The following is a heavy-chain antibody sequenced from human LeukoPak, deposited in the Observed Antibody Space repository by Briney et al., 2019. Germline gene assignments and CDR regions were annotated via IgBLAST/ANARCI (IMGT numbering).Heavy chain of an antibody. CDR1: GYTLTELS. D-gene: IGHD3-3*01. J-gene: IGHJ4*02. Sequence: GASVKVSCKVSGYTLTELSMHWVRQAPGKGLEWMGGFDPEDGETIYAQKFQGRVTMTEDTSTDTAYMELSSLRSEDTAVYYCAASVFHGVYYDFWSGYSYWGPGTLVTVSS. CDR3: AASVFHGVYYDFWSGYSY. V-gene: IGHV1-24*01. CDR2: FDPEDGET.